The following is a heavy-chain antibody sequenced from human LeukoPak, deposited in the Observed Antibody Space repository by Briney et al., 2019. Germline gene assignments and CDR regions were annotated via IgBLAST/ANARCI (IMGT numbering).Heavy chain of an antibody. Sequence: ASVKVSCKASGYTFTSYYMHWVRQAPGQGLEWMGILNPSGGSTSYAQKFQGRVTMTRDTSTSTVYLELSSLRSEDTAVYYCARDGYDFWSGYTRPFDYGGEGTLVTVSS. CDR2: LNPSGGST. D-gene: IGHD3-3*01. CDR3: ARDGYDFWSGYTRPFDY. CDR1: GYTFTSYY. V-gene: IGHV1-46*01. J-gene: IGHJ4*02.